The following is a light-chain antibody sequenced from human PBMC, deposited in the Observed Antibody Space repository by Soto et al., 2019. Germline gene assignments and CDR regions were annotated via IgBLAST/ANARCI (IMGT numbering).Light chain of an antibody. CDR1: QSVSSSS. J-gene: IGKJ4*01. V-gene: IGKV3-20*01. Sequence: EIVLTASPGTMSLSPGDRATLSCRASQSVSSSSLAWYQQKPGQAPRLLIFGASSRATGIPDRFSGSGSGTDFTLTISRLEPEDFAVYSCQQYGSSPTFGGGTKV. CDR2: GAS. CDR3: QQYGSSPT.